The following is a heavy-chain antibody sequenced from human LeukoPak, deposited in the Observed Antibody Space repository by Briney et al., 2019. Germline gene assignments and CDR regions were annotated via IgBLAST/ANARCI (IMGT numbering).Heavy chain of an antibody. CDR3: ARRVYGDSGDYFDY. CDR1: GYSFTNYW. CDR2: IYPGDSDT. J-gene: IGHJ4*02. D-gene: IGHD4-17*01. Sequence: GESLKISCKGSGYSFTNYWIGWVRQMPGKGLEWMGIIYPGDSDTTYSPSFQGQVTISADKSITTAYLQWSRLKASDTAMYYCARRVYGDSGDYFDYWGQGTLVTVSS. V-gene: IGHV5-51*01.